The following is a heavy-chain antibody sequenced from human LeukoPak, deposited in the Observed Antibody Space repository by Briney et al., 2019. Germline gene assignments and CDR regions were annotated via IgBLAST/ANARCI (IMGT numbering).Heavy chain of an antibody. D-gene: IGHD3-22*01. CDR2: IYYSGRT. J-gene: IGHJ1*01. CDR1: GDSVSRSDSY. CDR3: ARRRYYDGSGYLE. V-gene: IGHV4-39*01. Sequence: SETLSLTCSVSGDSVSRSDSYWDWLRQPPGKGLEWIGTIYYSGRTYYSPSLKSRVTMSVDPSNNQFSLNLRSVTAADTALYYCARRRYYDGSGYLEWGQGTLLSVSS.